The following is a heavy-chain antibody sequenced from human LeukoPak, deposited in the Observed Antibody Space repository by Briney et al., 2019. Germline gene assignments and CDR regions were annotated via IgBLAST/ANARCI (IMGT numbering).Heavy chain of an antibody. V-gene: IGHV3-23*01. D-gene: IGHD4-11*01. Sequence: PGGSLRLSCAASGFTFSSYAMSWVRQAPGKGLEWVSAISGSGGSTYYADSVKGRFTISRDNSKNTLYLQMNSLRAEDTAVYYCAKWYSNYVTAKYYMDVWGKGTTVTVSS. CDR2: ISGSGGST. CDR1: GFTFSSYA. CDR3: AKWYSNYVTAKYYMDV. J-gene: IGHJ6*03.